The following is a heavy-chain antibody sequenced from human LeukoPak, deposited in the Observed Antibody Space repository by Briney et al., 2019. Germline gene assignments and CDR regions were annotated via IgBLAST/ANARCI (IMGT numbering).Heavy chain of an antibody. V-gene: IGHV3-7*01. CDR1: GFTFSTHG. CDR3: ARKNGLDY. CDR2: IKQDGSEK. J-gene: IGHJ4*02. Sequence: QTGGSLRLSCAASGFTFSTHGMNWVRQAPGKGLEWVANIKQDGSEKYYVDSVKGRFTISRDNAKNSLYLQMNSLRAEDTAVYYCARKNGLDYWGQGTLVTVSS.